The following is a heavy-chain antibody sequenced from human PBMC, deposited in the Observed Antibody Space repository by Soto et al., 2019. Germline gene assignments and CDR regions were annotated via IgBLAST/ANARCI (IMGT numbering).Heavy chain of an antibody. V-gene: IGHV4-34*01. CDR3: AIGPRMWLARGGY. CDR1: GGSFSCYY. D-gene: IGHD6-19*01. Sequence: SETLSLTCAVYGGSFSCYYWSWIRQPPGKRLEWLGEINHSGITDYNPSLKSRITISIDTSKKQFSLKLNSVTAADTAVYYCAIGPRMWLARGGYWVQGTQVTVSS. CDR2: INHSGIT. J-gene: IGHJ4*02.